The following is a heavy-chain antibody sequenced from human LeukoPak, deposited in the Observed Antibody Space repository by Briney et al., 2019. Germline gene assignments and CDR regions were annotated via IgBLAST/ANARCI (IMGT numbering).Heavy chain of an antibody. CDR2: GIPIFGTA. Sequence: GSSLKVSCTASRGTLCSYAISWGRQAPGQGLEWMGGGIPIFGTANYAQKFQGRVKITTDESTNTAYRQLSSLRSEDTAVYYCARGSPVRFDPWGQGTLVTVSS. CDR1: RGTLCSYA. J-gene: IGHJ5*02. V-gene: IGHV1-69*05. CDR3: ARGSPVRFDP.